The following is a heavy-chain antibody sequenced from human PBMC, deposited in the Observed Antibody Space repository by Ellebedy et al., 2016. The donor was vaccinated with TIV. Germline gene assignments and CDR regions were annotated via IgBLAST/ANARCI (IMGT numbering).Heavy chain of an antibody. V-gene: IGHV3-7*01. CDR2: LKKDGSEK. D-gene: IGHD3-10*01. CDR3: ARVPWGSGAVNWFDP. CDR1: GFTFSSYW. Sequence: GESLKISRAAPGFTFSSYWMSWVRQAPGKGLELVANLKKDGSEKYYVDSVKGRFTISRDNAKNSLYLQMNSLRAEDTAVYYCARVPWGSGAVNWFDPWGQGTLVTVSS. J-gene: IGHJ5*02.